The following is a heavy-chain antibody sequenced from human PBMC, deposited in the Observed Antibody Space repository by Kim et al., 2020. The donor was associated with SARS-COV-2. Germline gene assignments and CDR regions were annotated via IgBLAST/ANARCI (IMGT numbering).Heavy chain of an antibody. V-gene: IGHV4-34*01. J-gene: IGHJ4*02. D-gene: IGHD1-26*01. Sequence: NYNPSLKSRVTISVDTSKTQFSLKLSSVTAADTAVYYCALQKWGGKALDYWGQGTLVTVSS. CDR3: ALQKWGGKALDY.